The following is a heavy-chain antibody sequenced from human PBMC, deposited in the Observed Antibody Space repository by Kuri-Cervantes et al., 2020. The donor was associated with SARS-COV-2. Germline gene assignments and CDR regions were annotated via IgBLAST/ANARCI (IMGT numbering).Heavy chain of an antibody. J-gene: IGHJ4*02. D-gene: IGHD6-25*01. CDR2: ISSDGTNK. V-gene: IGHV3-30-3*01. CDR3: ATTYPGERLPLDY. Sequence: GESLKISCAASGFAFKNYDMHWVRQAPGKGLEWVALISSDGTNKLQAGSVKGRFTISRDNSKNTLYLQMNSLRAEDTAVYYCATTYPGERLPLDYWGQGTLVTVSS. CDR1: GFAFKNYD.